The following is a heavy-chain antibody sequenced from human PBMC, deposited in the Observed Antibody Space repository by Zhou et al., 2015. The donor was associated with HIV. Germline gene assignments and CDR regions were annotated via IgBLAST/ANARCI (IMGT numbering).Heavy chain of an antibody. V-gene: IGHV1-69*01. CDR3: VRDYYYGSGNYWNWLDP. D-gene: IGHD3-10*01. Sequence: QVQLVQSGAEVKRPGSSVKVSCKASGGTFSSHAISWVRQAPGQGLEWMGGIIPIFGTANYAQNFQGRASITADESKTTAFLELGSLTAEDTAVYYCVRDYYYGSGNYWNWLDPWGQGTLGHRLF. CDR1: GGTFSSHA. J-gene: IGHJ5*01. CDR2: IIPIFGTA.